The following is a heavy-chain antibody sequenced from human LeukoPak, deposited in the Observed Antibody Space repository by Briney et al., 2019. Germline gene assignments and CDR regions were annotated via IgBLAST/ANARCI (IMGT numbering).Heavy chain of an antibody. CDR2: MYYSGST. CDR3: ARHHWGSDGRWYFDL. CDR1: GGSISSSNYY. J-gene: IGHJ2*01. Sequence: SGTMSLTCTVSGGSISSSNYYWGWIRQPPGKGLEWIGSMYYSGSTYYNPSLKSRVTISVDTSKNQFSLKLSSVIAADTAVYYCARHHWGSDGRWYFDLWGRGTLVTVSS. D-gene: IGHD3-16*01. V-gene: IGHV4-39*01.